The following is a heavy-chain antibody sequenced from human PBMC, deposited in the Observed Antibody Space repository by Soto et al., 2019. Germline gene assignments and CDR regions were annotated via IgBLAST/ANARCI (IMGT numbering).Heavy chain of an antibody. CDR1: GFTFSSYS. CDR2: ISSSSGYI. J-gene: IGHJ4*02. Sequence: EVQLVESGGGLVKPGGSLRLSCAASGFTFSSYSMNWVRQAPEKGLEWVSSISSSSGYIYYADSVKGLFSISRDNAKNSLYRQMNSLRVKDMAVDYSARVKLGYCIGTGCYHDYWGQGTLVTVSS. V-gene: IGHV3-21*01. D-gene: IGHD2-2*01. CDR3: ARVKLGYCIGTGCYHDY.